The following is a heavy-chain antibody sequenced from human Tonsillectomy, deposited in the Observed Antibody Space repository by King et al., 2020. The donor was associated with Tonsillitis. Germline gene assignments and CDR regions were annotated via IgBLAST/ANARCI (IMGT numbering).Heavy chain of an antibody. Sequence: QLVQSGGGLVQPGGSLRLSCAASGFTFSSYSMNWVRQAPGKGLEWVSYISSSSSTIYYADSVKGRFTISRDNAKNSLYLQMNSLRAEDTAVYYCAREVVVVPAATFDYWGQGTLVTVSS. CDR2: ISSSSSTI. CDR3: AREVVVVPAATFDY. V-gene: IGHV3-48*01. J-gene: IGHJ4*02. CDR1: GFTFSSYS. D-gene: IGHD2-2*01.